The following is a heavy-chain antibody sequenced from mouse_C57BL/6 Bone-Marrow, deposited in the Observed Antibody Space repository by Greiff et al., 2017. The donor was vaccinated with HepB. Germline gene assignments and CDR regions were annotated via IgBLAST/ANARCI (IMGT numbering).Heavy chain of an antibody. J-gene: IGHJ2*01. CDR1: GYTFTDYY. Sequence: QVQLQQSGAELVRPGASVKLSCKASGYTFTDYYINWVKQRPGQGLEWIARIYPGSGNTYYNEKFKGKATLTAEKSSSTAYMQLSSLTSEDSAVYFCARLMGYYGSRGFDYWGQGTTLTVSS. D-gene: IGHD1-1*01. CDR3: ARLMGYYGSRGFDY. V-gene: IGHV1-76*01. CDR2: IYPGSGNT.